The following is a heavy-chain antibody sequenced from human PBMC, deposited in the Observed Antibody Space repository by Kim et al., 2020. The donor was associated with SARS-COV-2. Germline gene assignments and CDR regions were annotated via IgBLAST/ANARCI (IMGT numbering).Heavy chain of an antibody. Sequence: SETLSLTCAVYGGSFSGYYWSWIRQPPGKGLEWIGEINHSGSTNYNPSLKSRVTISVDTSKNQFSLKLSSVTAADTAVYYCALLRGTVLWNWFDPWGQGTLVTVSS. CDR3: ALLRGTVLWNWFDP. CDR2: INHSGST. CDR1: GGSFSGYY. J-gene: IGHJ5*02. V-gene: IGHV4-34*01. D-gene: IGHD2-15*01.